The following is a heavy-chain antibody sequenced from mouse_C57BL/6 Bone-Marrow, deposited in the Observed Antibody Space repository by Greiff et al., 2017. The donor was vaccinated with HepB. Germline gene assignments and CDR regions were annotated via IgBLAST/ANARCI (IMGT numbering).Heavy chain of an antibody. CDR3: ARELPYYDGSSYFDY. D-gene: IGHD1-1*01. V-gene: IGHV14-2*01. CDR2: IDPEDGDT. CDR1: GFTFTDYY. J-gene: IGHJ2*01. Sequence: VQLQQSGAELVKPGASVKLSCTASGFTFTDYYMHWVKQRTEQGLEWIGRIDPEDGDTKYAQKFQGKATITADTSSNTAYLQLSSLTSEDDAVYYYARELPYYDGSSYFDYWGQGTTLTVSS.